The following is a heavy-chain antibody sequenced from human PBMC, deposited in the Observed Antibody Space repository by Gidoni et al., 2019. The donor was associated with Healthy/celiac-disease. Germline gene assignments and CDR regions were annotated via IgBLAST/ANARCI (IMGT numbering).Heavy chain of an antibody. CDR2: ISYDGSNK. CDR3: AKSGIAAAGRREIGWFDP. Sequence: QVQLVESGGGVVQPGRSLRLSCAASGFTFSSYGMHWVRQAPGKGLEWVAVISYDGSNKYYADSVKGRFTISRDNSKNTLYLQMNSLRAEDTAVYYCAKSGIAAAGRREIGWFDPWGQGTLVTVSS. CDR1: GFTFSSYG. V-gene: IGHV3-30*18. D-gene: IGHD6-13*01. J-gene: IGHJ5*02.